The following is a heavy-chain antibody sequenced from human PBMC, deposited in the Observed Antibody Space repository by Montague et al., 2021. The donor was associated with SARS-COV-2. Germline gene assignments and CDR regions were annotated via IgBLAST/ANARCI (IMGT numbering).Heavy chain of an antibody. V-gene: IGHV4-61*02. CDR3: ARDSVVVSTISSWNCYGLDV. CDR2: MYTSGST. D-gene: IGHD3-22*01. J-gene: IGHJ6*02. Sequence: TLSLTCTVSGGSISSGKYYWSWIRQPAGKVLEWIGCMYTSGSTNYNSSLKSRVTISVDTSKNQSSLKLRSVTAADTAVYYCARDSVVVSTISSWNCYGLDVWGQGTTVTVSS. CDR1: GGSISSGKYY.